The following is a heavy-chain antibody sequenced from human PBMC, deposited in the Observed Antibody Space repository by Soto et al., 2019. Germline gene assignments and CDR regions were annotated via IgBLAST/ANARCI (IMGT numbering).Heavy chain of an antibody. Sequence: EVQMVESGGGLVKPGGSLRLSCAASGFSFSNAWVRWVRQAPGKGLEWVGRIKTKTDGGTTDYAAPVKGRFTISRDDSTTTLYLQMDSLKTEDTAVYYCATDGGIVSNWGQFDYSGQGALVTVSS. CDR2: IKTKTDGGTT. V-gene: IGHV3-15*01. CDR3: ATDGGIVSNWGQFDY. J-gene: IGHJ4*02. CDR1: GFSFSNAW. D-gene: IGHD7-27*01.